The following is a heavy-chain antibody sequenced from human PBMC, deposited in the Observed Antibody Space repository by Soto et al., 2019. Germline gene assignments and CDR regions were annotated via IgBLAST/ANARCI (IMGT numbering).Heavy chain of an antibody. CDR3: ARGGVEPFDY. Sequence: VSLRLSCAASGFTFRNYWMHWVRQAPGKGLVWVSRISDYGRVNYADSVEGRFTISRDDAKSELYLQMSSLRLEDTAVYYCARGGVEPFDYWGQGALVTVSS. CDR2: ISDYGRV. CDR1: GFTFRNYW. J-gene: IGHJ4*02. V-gene: IGHV3-74*01. D-gene: IGHD3-3*01.